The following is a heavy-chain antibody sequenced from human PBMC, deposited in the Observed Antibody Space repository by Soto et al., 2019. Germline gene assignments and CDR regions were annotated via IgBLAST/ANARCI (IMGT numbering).Heavy chain of an antibody. J-gene: IGHJ3*02. D-gene: IGHD4-17*01. Sequence: EVHLVESGGGLVKPGGSLRLSCAASGFTFSRYGMNWLRQAPGKGLEWVASISSSTSYVYYADSVKGRFTTSADSSKTIGYLQMNGLRPDDTAVYYCSSWHLREHAYDIWGQGTAVTVSS. CDR2: ISSSTSYV. CDR3: SSWHLREHAYDI. V-gene: IGHV3-21*04. CDR1: GFTFSRYG.